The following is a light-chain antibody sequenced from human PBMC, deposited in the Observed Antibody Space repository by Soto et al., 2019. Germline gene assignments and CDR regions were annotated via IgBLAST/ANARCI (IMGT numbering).Light chain of an antibody. V-gene: IGKV3-11*01. CDR2: AAS. J-gene: IGKJ4*01. CDR1: QSISSS. CDR3: QQRYDWPLT. Sequence: SGFTLSTTTPAVSAGERAPLSRRASQSISSSLAWYQQKPGQAPRLLIYAASNRATGIPARFSGSGSGTDFTLTISSLEPEDFAVYYCQQRYDWPLTFGGGTKVDIK.